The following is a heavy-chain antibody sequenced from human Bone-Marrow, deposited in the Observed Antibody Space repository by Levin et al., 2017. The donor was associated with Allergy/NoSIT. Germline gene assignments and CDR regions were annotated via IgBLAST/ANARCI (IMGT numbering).Heavy chain of an antibody. Sequence: RASVKVSCAGSGFPFSDYAINWVRQAPGKGLEWVSGISGSGRFTYYADSVKGRFTMSRDNSKNTIYLQMNSLRAEDTAVYYCAKATDYYYGSGNYSSFFPHWGQGTLVTVSP. D-gene: IGHD3-10*01. CDR2: ISGSGRFT. CDR1: GFPFSDYA. CDR3: AKATDYYYGSGNYSSFFPH. V-gene: IGHV3-23*01. J-gene: IGHJ1*01.